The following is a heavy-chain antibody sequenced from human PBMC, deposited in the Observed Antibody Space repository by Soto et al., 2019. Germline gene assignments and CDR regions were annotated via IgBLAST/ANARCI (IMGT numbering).Heavy chain of an antibody. V-gene: IGHV1-69*19. Sequence: QVQLVQSGAEMKKPGSSVKVSCQSSGGTFNTYAMNWVRQAPGQGPEWMGDISPMFGAANYAPKFQGRVTITADESTGTSYMQVSSLTSEDTALYFCPGEVQVHTPAFVYWGQGTLVTVSS. J-gene: IGHJ4*02. CDR3: PGEVQVHTPAFVY. CDR2: ISPMFGAA. CDR1: GGTFNTYA. D-gene: IGHD3-10*01.